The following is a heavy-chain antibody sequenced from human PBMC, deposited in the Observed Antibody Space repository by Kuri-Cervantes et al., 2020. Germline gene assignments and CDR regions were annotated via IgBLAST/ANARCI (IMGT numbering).Heavy chain of an antibody. V-gene: IGHV4-34*01. CDR3: ARSRTYSGYDYYFDY. D-gene: IGHD5-12*01. Sequence: SQTLSLTCAVYGGSFSGYYWSWIRQPPGKRLEWIGEINHSGSTNYNPSLKSRVTISVDTSKNQFSLKLSSVTAADTAVYYCARSRTYSGYDYYFDYWGQGTLVTVSS. CDR1: GGSFSGYY. CDR2: INHSGST. J-gene: IGHJ4*02.